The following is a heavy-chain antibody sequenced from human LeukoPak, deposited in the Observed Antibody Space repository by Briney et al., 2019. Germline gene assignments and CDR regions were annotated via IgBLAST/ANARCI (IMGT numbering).Heavy chain of an antibody. CDR3: ASERNDFWSGYSPVYFDY. D-gene: IGHD3-3*01. Sequence: GGSLRLSCAASGFTLTSYAMSWVRQAPGKGLEWVSAISGGGGSTYYADSVKGRFTISRDNSKNTLYLQMNSLRAEDTAVYYCASERNDFWSGYSPVYFDYWGQGTLVTVSS. CDR1: GFTLTSYA. J-gene: IGHJ4*02. CDR2: ISGGGGST. V-gene: IGHV3-23*01.